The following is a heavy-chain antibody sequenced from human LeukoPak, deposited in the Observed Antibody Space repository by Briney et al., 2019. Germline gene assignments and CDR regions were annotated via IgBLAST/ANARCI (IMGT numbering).Heavy chain of an antibody. Sequence: NPSETVSLTCTVSGGSISSNHWSWIRQPPGKGLEYIGYFHSSGGTNYNPSLKSRVTISADTSKNQFSLKLTSLIAADTAVYYCARAIGSGRDVYFYYYMDVWGKGTAVTVSS. V-gene: IGHV4-59*01. CDR1: GGSISSNH. J-gene: IGHJ6*03. CDR2: FHSSGGT. CDR3: ARAIGSGRDVYFYYYMDV. D-gene: IGHD3-10*01.